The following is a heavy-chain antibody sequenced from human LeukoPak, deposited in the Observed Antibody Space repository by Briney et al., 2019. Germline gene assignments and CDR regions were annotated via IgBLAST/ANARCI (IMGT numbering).Heavy chain of an antibody. CDR2: INHSGST. J-gene: IGHJ4*02. CDR1: GGSISSYY. Sequence: SETLSLTCTVSGGSISSYYWSWIRQPPGKGLEWIGEINHSGSTNYNPSLKSRVTISVDTSKNQFSLKLSSVTAADTAVYYCASSSSWQLIDYWGQGTLVTVSS. V-gene: IGHV4-34*01. CDR3: ASSSSWQLIDY. D-gene: IGHD6-13*01.